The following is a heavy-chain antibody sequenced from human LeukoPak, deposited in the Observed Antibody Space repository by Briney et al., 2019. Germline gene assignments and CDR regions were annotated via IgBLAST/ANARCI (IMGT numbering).Heavy chain of an antibody. CDR3: ASGLSYMDV. V-gene: IGHV4-39*01. CDR1: GGSISSSSYY. J-gene: IGHJ6*03. D-gene: IGHD6-25*01. Sequence: SETLSLTCTVSGGSISSSSYYWGWIRQPPGKGLEWTGSIYYSGSTYYNPSLKSRVTISVDTSKNQFSLKLSSVTAADTAVYYCASGLSYMDVWGKGTTVTVSS. CDR2: IYYSGST.